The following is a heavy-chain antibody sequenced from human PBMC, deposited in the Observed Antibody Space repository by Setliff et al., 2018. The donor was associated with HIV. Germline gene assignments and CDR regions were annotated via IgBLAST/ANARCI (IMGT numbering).Heavy chain of an antibody. D-gene: IGHD5-18*01. CDR2: ISSSGSYI. V-gene: IGHV3-21*01. CDR3: AKDLEGGYSYGTFDY. CDR1: GFTFIDFA. Sequence: PGGSLRLSCAASGFTFIDFALNWVRQAPGKGPEWVSSISSSGSYIYYADSVKGRFTISRDNSKNTLYLQMNSLRAEDTAVYYCAKDLEGGYSYGTFDYWGQGTLVTVSS. J-gene: IGHJ4*02.